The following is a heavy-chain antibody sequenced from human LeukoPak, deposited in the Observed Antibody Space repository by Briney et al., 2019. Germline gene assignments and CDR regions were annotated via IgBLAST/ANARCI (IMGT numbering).Heavy chain of an antibody. Sequence: PSETLSLTCAVYGGSFSGYYWSWIRQPPVKGLEWIGEINHSGSTNYNPSLKSRVTISVDTSKNQFSLKLSSVTAADTAVYYCARGLDILTGYYYFDYWGQGTLVTVSS. CDR1: GGSFSGYY. J-gene: IGHJ4*02. V-gene: IGHV4-34*01. CDR3: ARGLDILTGYYYFDY. D-gene: IGHD3-9*01. CDR2: INHSGST.